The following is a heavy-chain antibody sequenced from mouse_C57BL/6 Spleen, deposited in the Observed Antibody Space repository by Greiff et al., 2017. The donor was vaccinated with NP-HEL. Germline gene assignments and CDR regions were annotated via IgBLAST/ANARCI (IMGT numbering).Heavy chain of an antibody. V-gene: IGHV1-76*01. D-gene: IGHD4-1*01. CDR1: GYTFTDYY. CDR3: ARSNLYYFDY. CDR2: IYPGSGNT. J-gene: IGHJ2*01. Sequence: VQLKESGAELVRPGASVKLSCKASGYTFTDYYINWVKQRPGQGLEWIARIYPGSGNTYYNEKFKGKATLTAEKSSSTAYMQLSSLTSEDSAVYFCARSNLYYFDYWGQGTTLTVSS.